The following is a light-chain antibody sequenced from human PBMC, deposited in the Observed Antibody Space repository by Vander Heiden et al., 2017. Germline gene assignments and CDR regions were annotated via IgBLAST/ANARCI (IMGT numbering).Light chain of an antibody. CDR1: QSVRSY. V-gene: IGKV3-11*01. Sequence: IVLTHSPATLSLSAGERATLSCRASQSVRSYLAWYQQKPGQAPRLLIYDASNRATGIPARFSGSGSGTDFTLSISSLEPEDFAVYYCQQRADWPLTFGGGTKVEIK. J-gene: IGKJ4*01. CDR2: DAS. CDR3: QQRADWPLT.